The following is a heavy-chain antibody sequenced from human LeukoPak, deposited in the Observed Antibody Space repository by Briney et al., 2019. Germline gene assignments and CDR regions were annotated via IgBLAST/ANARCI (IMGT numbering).Heavy chain of an antibody. CDR2: INSDGSST. CDR1: GFTFSSYW. D-gene: IGHD3-22*01. CDR3: VRQYSYDSSGYYPWDY. Sequence: GSLRLSCAASGFTFSSYWMHWVRQAPGKGLVWVSRINSDGSSTTYADSVKGRFTISGDNAKNTLYLQMNSLRAEDTAMYYCVRQYSYDSSGYYPWDYWGQGTLVTVSS. J-gene: IGHJ4*02. V-gene: IGHV3-74*01.